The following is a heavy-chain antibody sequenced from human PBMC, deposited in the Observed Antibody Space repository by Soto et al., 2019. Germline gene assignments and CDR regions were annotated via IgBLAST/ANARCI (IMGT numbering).Heavy chain of an antibody. V-gene: IGHV3-30*03. J-gene: IGHJ4*02. D-gene: IGHD4-17*01. CDR3: ARETPLDPDYGENPFSDY. Sequence: PGGSLRLSCAASGFTFDDDAMHWVRQAPGNGLEWVSGITYNGSSIDYADSVKGRFTISRDNSKNTLYLQMNSLRAEDTAVYYCARETPLDPDYGENPFSDYWGQGTPVTV. CDR1: GFTFDDDA. CDR2: ITYNGSSI.